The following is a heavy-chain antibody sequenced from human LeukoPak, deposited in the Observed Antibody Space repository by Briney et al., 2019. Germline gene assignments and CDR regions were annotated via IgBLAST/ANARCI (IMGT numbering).Heavy chain of an antibody. Sequence: SGGSLRLSCAASGFTFRTYSMNWVRQAPGKGPEWVSSISSTSTYIYYADSMKGRFIISRDNARNSLYLEMNSLRAEDTAVYYCARDLYCTNGVCIDYWGQGTLVTVSS. V-gene: IGHV3-21*06. D-gene: IGHD2-8*01. CDR3: ARDLYCTNGVCIDY. CDR1: GFTFRTYS. CDR2: ISSTSTYI. J-gene: IGHJ4*02.